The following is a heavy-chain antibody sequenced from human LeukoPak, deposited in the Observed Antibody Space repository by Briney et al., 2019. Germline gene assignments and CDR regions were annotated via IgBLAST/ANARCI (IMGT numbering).Heavy chain of an antibody. D-gene: IGHD2-15*01. CDR2: ISYDGSNK. J-gene: IGHJ4*02. CDR3: ARDLHNCSGGSCHLYYFDY. Sequence: GGSLRLSCAASGFTFSSYAMHWVRQAPGKGLEWVAVISYDGSNKYYADSVKGRFTISRDNSKNTLYPQMNGLRAEDAAVYYCARDLHNCSGGSCHLYYFDYWGQGTLVTVSS. V-gene: IGHV3-30*04. CDR1: GFTFSSYA.